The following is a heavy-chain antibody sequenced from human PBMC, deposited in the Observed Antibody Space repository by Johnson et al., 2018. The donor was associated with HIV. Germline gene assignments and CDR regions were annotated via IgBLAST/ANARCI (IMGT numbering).Heavy chain of an antibody. CDR1: GFTFSMYD. CDR3: VSGIVVRLGAFDI. V-gene: IGHV3-13*01. D-gene: IGHD3-22*01. Sequence: EVQVVESGGGLVQPGGSLRLSCAASGFTFSMYDIHWVRQTTGKGLEWVSGIGIAGDTYYIDSVKGRFTISRENAKKSLYLQMNNLRAGDTAVYYCVSGIVVRLGAFDIWGQGTTVTVSS. J-gene: IGHJ3*02. CDR2: IGIAGDT.